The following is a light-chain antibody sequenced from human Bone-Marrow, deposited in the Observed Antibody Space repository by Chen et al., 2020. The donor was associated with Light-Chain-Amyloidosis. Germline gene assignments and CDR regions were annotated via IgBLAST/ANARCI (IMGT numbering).Light chain of an antibody. J-gene: IGLJ1*01. Sequence: QSALPQPASVSGSPGQSITISCPGTSSDVGGDNHVSWYHQRPDKAPKLMIYEVTHRPSWVPDRFSGSKSDNTASLTISGLKTEDEADYFCSSYTITNPLVFGSGTRVTVL. CDR2: EVT. V-gene: IGLV2-14*01. CDR3: SSYTITNPLV. CDR1: SSDVGGDNH.